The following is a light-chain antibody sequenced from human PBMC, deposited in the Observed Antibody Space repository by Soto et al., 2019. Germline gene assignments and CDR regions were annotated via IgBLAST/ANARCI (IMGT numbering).Light chain of an antibody. CDR3: SSYTSKDTLV. V-gene: IGLV2-14*03. J-gene: IGLJ3*02. Sequence: QSVLTQPASVSGPPGQSITISCTGTSSDVGGYDHVSWYQQHPGKAPKLIIYDVSIRPSGVSNRFSGSKSGNTASLAVSGLQAEDEADYYCSSYTSKDTLVFGGGTKVTVL. CDR2: DVS. CDR1: SSDVGGYDH.